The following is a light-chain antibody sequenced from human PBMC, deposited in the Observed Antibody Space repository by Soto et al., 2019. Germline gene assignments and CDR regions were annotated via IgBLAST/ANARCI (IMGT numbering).Light chain of an antibody. CDR1: QSISTY. CDR2: DAS. V-gene: IGKV1-5*01. J-gene: IGKJ1*01. Sequence: DIQMTQSPSSLSASEGDRVTITCRASQSISTYLNWYQQKAAFAPKLLIYDASSLQSGVTSRFSGSGSGTEFTLTISSLQPDDFATYYCQQYNSYSQTFGQGTKVDIK. CDR3: QQYNSYSQT.